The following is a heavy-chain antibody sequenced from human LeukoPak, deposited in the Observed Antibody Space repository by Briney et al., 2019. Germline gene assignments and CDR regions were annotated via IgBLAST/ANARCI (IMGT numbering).Heavy chain of an antibody. CDR2: ISGSGGST. V-gene: IGHV3-23*01. J-gene: IGHJ4*02. D-gene: IGHD3-10*01. CDR3: AKGETMVRVLFDY. Sequence: QPGASLRLSCAASGFTFSNYAMSWVRQAPGKGLECVSTISGSGGSTYYADSVKGRFTISRDYSKNTLYLQMNSLRAEDTAVYFCAKGETMVRVLFDYWGQGTLVTVSS. CDR1: GFTFSNYA.